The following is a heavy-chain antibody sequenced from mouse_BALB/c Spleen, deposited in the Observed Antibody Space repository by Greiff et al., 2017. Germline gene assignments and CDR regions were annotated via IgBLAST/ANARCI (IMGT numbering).Heavy chain of an antibody. CDR1: GDSITSGY. CDR2: ISYSGST. D-gene: IGHD1-1*01. V-gene: IGHV3-8*02. CDR3: ARRVYYGSSSLFAY. Sequence: EVKVEESGPSLVKPSQTLSLTCSVTGDSITSGYWNWIRKFPGNKLEYMGYISYSGSTYYNPSLKSRISITRDTSKNQYYLQLNSVTTEDTATYYCARRVYYGSSSLFAYWGQGTLVTVSA. J-gene: IGHJ3*01.